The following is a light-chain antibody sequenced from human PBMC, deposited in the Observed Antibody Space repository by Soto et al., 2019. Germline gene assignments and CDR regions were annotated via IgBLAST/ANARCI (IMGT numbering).Light chain of an antibody. CDR1: LSVSNNS. CDR2: GAS. V-gene: IGKV3-20*01. J-gene: IGKJ1*01. Sequence: EIVSTQYPATVSLSPGERATLSCRASLSVSNNSLAWYEQKPGQAPRLLIYGASNRATGIPDRFSGSGSGTDFTLTISRLEPEDFAVYYCQQYGSSGTFGQGTKVDIK. CDR3: QQYGSSGT.